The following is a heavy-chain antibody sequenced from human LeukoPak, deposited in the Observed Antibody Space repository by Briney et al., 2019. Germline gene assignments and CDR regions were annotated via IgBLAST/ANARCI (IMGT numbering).Heavy chain of an antibody. CDR1: GYSFTDYY. CDR3: ARADRLHGGPYLIGP. D-gene: IGHD3-16*01. Sequence: ASVKVSCKTSGYSFTDYYMHWVRQAPGQGLEWMGWINPNSGGTNSAQKFQGRVTMTRDTSITTVYMEVNWLTSDDTAIYYCARADRLHGGPYLIGPWGQGTLVTVS. CDR2: INPNSGGT. V-gene: IGHV1-2*02. J-gene: IGHJ5*02.